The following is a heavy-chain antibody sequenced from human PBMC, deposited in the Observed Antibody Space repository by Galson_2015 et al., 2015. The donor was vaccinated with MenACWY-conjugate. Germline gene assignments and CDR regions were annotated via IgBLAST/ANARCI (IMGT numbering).Heavy chain of an antibody. CDR3: ARSRYNTGWAFDY. Sequence: SVKVSCKASGYTINGYFLHWVRQAPGQGLEWMGRINPNSGGTNYAQKFQGRVTMTWDTSFSTSYMELSSDDTAIYFCARSRYNTGWAFDYWGQG. V-gene: IGHV1-2*06. J-gene: IGHJ4*02. CDR2: INPNSGGT. CDR1: GYTINGYF. D-gene: IGHD5-24*01.